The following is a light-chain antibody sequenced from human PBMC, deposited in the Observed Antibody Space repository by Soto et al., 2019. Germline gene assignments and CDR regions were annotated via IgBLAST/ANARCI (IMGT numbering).Light chain of an antibody. Sequence: EIVLTQSPATLSLSPGERATLSCRASQSVSSYLAWYQQKPGQAPRLLIYDASNMATGIPARFSGSGSGTDFTLTISSLESEDFEVYYCQQRSTWPSFGGGTKVEIK. CDR2: DAS. CDR1: QSVSSY. CDR3: QQRSTWPS. J-gene: IGKJ4*01. V-gene: IGKV3-11*01.